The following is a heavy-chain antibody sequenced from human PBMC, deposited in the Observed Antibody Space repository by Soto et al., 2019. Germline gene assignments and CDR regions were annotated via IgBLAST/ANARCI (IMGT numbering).Heavy chain of an antibody. CDR3: ARRGYYYGSGSHRAGYYYGMDV. D-gene: IGHD3-10*01. CDR2: ISSSSSYI. J-gene: IGHJ6*02. CDR1: GFTFSGYS. Sequence: GGSLRLSCAASGFTFSGYSMNWVRQAPGKGLEWVSSISSSSSYIYYADSVKGRFTISRDNAKNSLYLQMNSLRAEDTAVYYCARRGYYYGSGSHRAGYYYGMDVWGQGTTVTVSS. V-gene: IGHV3-21*01.